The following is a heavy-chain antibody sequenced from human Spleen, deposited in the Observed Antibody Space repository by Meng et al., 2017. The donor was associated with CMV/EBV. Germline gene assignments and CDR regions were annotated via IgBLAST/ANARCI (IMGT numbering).Heavy chain of an antibody. J-gene: IGHJ5*02. D-gene: IGHD1-26*01. Sequence: GGSLRLSCAASGFTFSSYSMNWVRQAPGKGLEWVSSISSSSSYIYYADSVKGRFTISRDNAKNSLYLQMNSLRAEDTAVYYCARDPDWDSGSHQGFDPWGQGTLVTVSS. V-gene: IGHV3-21*01. CDR1: GFTFSSYS. CDR3: ARDPDWDSGSHQGFDP. CDR2: ISSSSSYI.